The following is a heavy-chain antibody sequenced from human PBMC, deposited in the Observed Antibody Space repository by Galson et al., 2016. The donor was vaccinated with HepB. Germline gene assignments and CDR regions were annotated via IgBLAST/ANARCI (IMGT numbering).Heavy chain of an antibody. V-gene: IGHV4-59*01. J-gene: IGHJ3*02. CDR2: IYYSGTT. CDR3: ARSYGGYAFDI. CDR1: GGSISPFF. D-gene: IGHD4-23*01. Sequence: SETLSLTCTVFGGSISPFFWSWIRQPPGKGLEWIAYIYYSGTTNYNPSLNSRVTISLDTSKSQFSLKVTSVTAADTAVYYCARSYGGYAFDIWGQGTMVTVSS.